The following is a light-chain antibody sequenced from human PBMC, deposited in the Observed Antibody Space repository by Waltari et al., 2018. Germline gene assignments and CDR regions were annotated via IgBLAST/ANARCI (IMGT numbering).Light chain of an antibody. CDR3: MVSNVGAQWK. Sequence: QAVVTQEPAMTVSPGGTVTLTCGSSTGAVTSGHHPYWVQQKPGQAPRTLTYETSNKHSWTPSRFSGSLLGDKAALTLSSAQPEDEADYYCMVSNVGAQWKFGGGTKLTV. CDR1: TGAVTSGHH. J-gene: IGLJ3*02. CDR2: ETS. V-gene: IGLV7-46*01.